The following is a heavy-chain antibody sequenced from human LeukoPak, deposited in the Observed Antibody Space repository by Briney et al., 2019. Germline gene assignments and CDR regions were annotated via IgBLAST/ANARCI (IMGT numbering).Heavy chain of an antibody. Sequence: PGGSLRLSCAASGFTFSSYWMSWVRQAPGKGLECVANRKQDGSEKYYVDSVKGRFTISRDNAKNSLYLQMNSLKADDTAVYYCAREKMGTPPWPSTKSYWYLDLWGRGTLVTVSS. CDR2: RKQDGSEK. J-gene: IGHJ2*01. CDR3: AREKMGTPPWPSTKSYWYLDL. CDR1: GFTFSSYW. D-gene: IGHD7-27*01. V-gene: IGHV3-7*01.